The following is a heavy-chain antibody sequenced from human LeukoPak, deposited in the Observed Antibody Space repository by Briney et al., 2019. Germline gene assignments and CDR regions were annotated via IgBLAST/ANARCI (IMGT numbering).Heavy chain of an antibody. CDR1: GFTFSSNY. CDR2: SYSGGST. J-gene: IGHJ5*02. V-gene: IGHV3-53*01. CDR3: ARLFKVLPADIHT. Sequence: GGSLRLSCAASGFTFSSNYMSWVRQAPGKGLEWVSVSYSGGSTYYADSVKGRFTISRDNSKNTLYLQMNSLSDEDTAVYYCARLFKVLPADIHTWGQGTLVTVSS. D-gene: IGHD2-2*01.